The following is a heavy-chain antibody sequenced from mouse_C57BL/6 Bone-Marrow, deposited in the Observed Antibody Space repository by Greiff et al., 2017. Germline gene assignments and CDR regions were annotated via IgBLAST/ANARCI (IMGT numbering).Heavy chain of an antibody. Sequence: EVQLVESVAELVRPGASVKLSCTASGFNIKNTYMHWVKQRPEQGLEWIGRIDPANGNTKYAPKFQGKATITADTSSNTAYLPLSSLTSEDTAIYYCARWFSITTVVANYYAMDYWGQGTSVTVSS. V-gene: IGHV14-3*01. CDR2: IDPANGNT. D-gene: IGHD1-1*01. CDR3: ARWFSITTVVANYYAMDY. CDR1: GFNIKNTY. J-gene: IGHJ4*01.